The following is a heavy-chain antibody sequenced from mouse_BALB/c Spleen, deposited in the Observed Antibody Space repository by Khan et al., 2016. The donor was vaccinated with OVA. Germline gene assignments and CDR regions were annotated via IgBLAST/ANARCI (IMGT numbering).Heavy chain of an antibody. CDR2: IDPANGKT. Sequence: VQLQQSGAELVKPGASVKLSCTGSGFNIKDTYIHWVKQRPEHGLEWIGRIDPANGKTIYDPKFQGKATLPADTSSNTPYLHLSSLTCEDTVVYYCDSSLRLYAMDYWGQGTSVTVSS. D-gene: IGHD1-2*01. V-gene: IGHV14-3*02. J-gene: IGHJ4*01. CDR3: DSSLRLYAMDY. CDR1: GFNIKDTY.